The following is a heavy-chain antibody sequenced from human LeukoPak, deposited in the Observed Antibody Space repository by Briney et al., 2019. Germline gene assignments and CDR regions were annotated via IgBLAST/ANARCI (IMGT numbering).Heavy chain of an antibody. V-gene: IGHV4-4*07. J-gene: IGHJ4*02. CDR2: IYTSGSTSGST. CDR3: ARDSGTVGAHFDY. CDR1: GGSINNYY. D-gene: IGHD1-26*01. Sequence: SETLSLTCTVSGGSINNYYWSWIRQPAGKGLEWIGRIYTSGSTSGSTNYNPSLKSRVTMSVDTSKNQFSLKLSSVTAADTAVYYCARDSGTVGAHFDYWGQGTLVTVSS.